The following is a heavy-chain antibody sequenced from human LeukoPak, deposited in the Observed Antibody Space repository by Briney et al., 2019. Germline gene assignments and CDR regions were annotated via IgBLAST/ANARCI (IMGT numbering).Heavy chain of an antibody. Sequence: SETLSLTCAVYGGSFSGYYWSWIRQPPGKGLEWIGEINHSGSTNYNPSLKSRVTISVDTSKNQFSLKLSSVTAADTAVYYCAGALSSGWYRYYWGQGTLVTVSS. CDR1: GGSFSGYY. CDR2: INHSGST. D-gene: IGHD6-19*01. J-gene: IGHJ4*02. V-gene: IGHV4-34*01. CDR3: AGALSSGWYRYY.